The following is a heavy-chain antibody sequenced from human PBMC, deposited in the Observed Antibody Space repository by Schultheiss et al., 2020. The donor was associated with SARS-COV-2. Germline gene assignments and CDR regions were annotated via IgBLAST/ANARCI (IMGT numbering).Heavy chain of an antibody. V-gene: IGHV3-64*04. CDR3: ARGWYSCAFDI. D-gene: IGHD1-14*01. J-gene: IGHJ3*02. CDR2: ISGNGGIT. CDR1: GFTFSSYA. Sequence: GGSLRLSCAASGFTFSSYAMHWVRQAPGKGLEYVSAISGNGGITYYADSVKGRFTISRDNSKNTLYLQMNSLRAEDTAVYRCARGWYSCAFDIWGQGTKVTVSS.